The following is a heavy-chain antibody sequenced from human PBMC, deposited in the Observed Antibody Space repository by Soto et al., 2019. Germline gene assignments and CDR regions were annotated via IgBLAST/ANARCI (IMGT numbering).Heavy chain of an antibody. J-gene: IGHJ6*02. V-gene: IGHV1-69*13. CDR1: GGTFSSYA. CDR2: IIPIFGTA. D-gene: IGHD3-9*01. Sequence: SVKVSCKASGGTFSSYAISWVRQAPGQGLEWMGGIIPIFGTANYAQKFQGRVTITADESTSTAYMELSSLRSEDTAVYYCARDYYDILTGYYINYYYGMDVWGQGTTVTVSS. CDR3: ARDYYDILTGYYINYYYGMDV.